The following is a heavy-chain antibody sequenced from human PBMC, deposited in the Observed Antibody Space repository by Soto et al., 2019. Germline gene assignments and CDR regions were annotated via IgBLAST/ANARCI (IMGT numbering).Heavy chain of an antibody. D-gene: IGHD4-17*01. J-gene: IGHJ4*02. CDR1: GFTFSSYW. CDR3: VRVAYGDLGG. CDR2: IKRDGSDT. V-gene: IGHV3-74*01. Sequence: EVQLVETGGGLVQPGGSLRLSCAASGFTFSSYWMHWVRQAPGKGLVWVSRIKRDGSDTSYADSVKGRFTISRDNAKNTLYLQMSSLRDEDTAVYYCVRVAYGDLGGWGQGTLVTVSS.